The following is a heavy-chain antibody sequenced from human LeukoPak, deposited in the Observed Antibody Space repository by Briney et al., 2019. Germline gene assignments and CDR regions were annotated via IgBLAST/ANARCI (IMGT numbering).Heavy chain of an antibody. CDR1: GGSFSGYY. CDR3: ARVKQQLVSVFDY. Sequence: SETLSLTCAVNGGSFSGYYWSWIRQPAGKGLEWIGRIYTSGSTNYNPSLKSRVTMSVDTSKNQFSLKLSSVTAADTAVYYCARVKQQLVSVFDYWGQGTLVTVSS. J-gene: IGHJ4*02. D-gene: IGHD6-13*01. V-gene: IGHV4-59*10. CDR2: IYTSGST.